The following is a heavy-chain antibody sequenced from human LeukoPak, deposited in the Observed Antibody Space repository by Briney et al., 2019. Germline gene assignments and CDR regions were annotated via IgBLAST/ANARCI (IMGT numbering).Heavy chain of an antibody. V-gene: IGHV4-34*01. Sequence: GSLRLSCAASGFTSSSYWMHWVRQAPGKGLEWIGEINHSGSTNYNPSLKSRVTISVDTSKNQFSLKLSSVTAADTAVYYCARGTAYYDFWSGYYKALDYWGQGTLVTVSS. CDR3: ARGTAYYDFWSGYYKALDY. D-gene: IGHD3-3*01. CDR1: GFTSSSYW. J-gene: IGHJ4*02. CDR2: INHSGST.